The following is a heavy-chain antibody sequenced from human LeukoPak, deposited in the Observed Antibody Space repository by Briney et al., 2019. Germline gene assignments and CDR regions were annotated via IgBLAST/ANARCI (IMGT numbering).Heavy chain of an antibody. CDR1: GFTFSSYG. V-gene: IGHV3-33*01. Sequence: GRSLRLSRAASGFTFSSYGVHWVRQAPGKGLEWVAVIWYDGSNKYYADSVKGRFTISRDNSKNTLYLQMNSLRAEDTAVYYCARDGLSSGWLQDYWGQGTLVTVSS. CDR2: IWYDGSNK. D-gene: IGHD6-19*01. J-gene: IGHJ4*02. CDR3: ARDGLSSGWLQDY.